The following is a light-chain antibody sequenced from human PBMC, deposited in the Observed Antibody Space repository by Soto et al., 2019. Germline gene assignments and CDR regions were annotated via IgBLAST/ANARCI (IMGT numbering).Light chain of an antibody. J-gene: IGKJ1*01. CDR1: QSISSW. CDR2: EAT. Sequence: DIQMTQSPSTLSASVGDRVTITCRASQSISSWLARYQQRPGKAPKFLIYEATSLESGVPSRLRGSGSGTEFTATSRSVQPDGVANYYCQRYNSHPCAFGQGTNVETK. CDR3: QRYNSHPCA. V-gene: IGKV1-5*03.